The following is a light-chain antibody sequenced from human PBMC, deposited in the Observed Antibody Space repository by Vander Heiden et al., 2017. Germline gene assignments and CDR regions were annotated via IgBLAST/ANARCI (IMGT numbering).Light chain of an antibody. CDR3: MQATHWPHT. J-gene: IGKJ2*01. Sequence: DVLMTQSQLPLSVTLGQPASLPCSFTPSRVSRDCNTNLQWFQQRPGQSPRRLIYKVSIRDCGVPDRFSASGSGTDFTLKISRVEAEDVGVYYCMQATHWPHTFGQGTKLEIK. CDR2: KVS. V-gene: IGKV2-30*01. CDR1: PSRVSRDCNTN.